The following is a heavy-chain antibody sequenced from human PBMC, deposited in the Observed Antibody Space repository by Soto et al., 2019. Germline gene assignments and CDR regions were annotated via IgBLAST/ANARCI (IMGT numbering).Heavy chain of an antibody. J-gene: IGHJ4*02. D-gene: IGHD3-3*01. CDR1: GGSISSSSYY. V-gene: IGHV4-39*01. CDR2: IYYSGST. CDR3: ARVTYDFWSGYTDY. Sequence: SDTLSLTCTVSGGSISSSSYYWGWIRQPPGKGLEWIGSIYYSGSTYYNPSLKSRVTISVDTSKNQFSLKLSSVTAADTAVYYCARVTYDFWSGYTDYWGQGTLVNVSS.